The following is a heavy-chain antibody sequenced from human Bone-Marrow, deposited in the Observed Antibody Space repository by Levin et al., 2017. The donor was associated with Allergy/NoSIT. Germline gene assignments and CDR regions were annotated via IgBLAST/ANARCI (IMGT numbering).Heavy chain of an antibody. CDR1: GGSFSGYY. V-gene: IGHV4-34*01. CDR2: INHSGST. CDR3: AAQTTGKDYYYGMDV. D-gene: IGHD4-17*01. Sequence: ESLKISCAVYGGSFSGYYWSWIRQPPGKGLEWIGEINHSGSTNYNPSLKSRVTISVDTSKNQFSLKLSSVTAADTAVYYCAAQTTGKDYYYGMDVWGQGTTVTVSS. J-gene: IGHJ6*02.